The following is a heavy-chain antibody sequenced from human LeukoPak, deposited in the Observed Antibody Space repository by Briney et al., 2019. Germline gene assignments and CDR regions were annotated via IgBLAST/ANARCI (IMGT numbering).Heavy chain of an antibody. J-gene: IGHJ4*02. CDR3: AGSILTGYPTFDC. CDR2: ISWNSGSI. CDR1: GFTFDDYA. Sequence: PGGSLRLSCAASGFTFDDYAMHWVRQAPGKGLEWVSGISWNSGSIGYADSVKGRFTISRDNAKNSLYLQMNSLRAEDTAVYYCAGSILTGYPTFDCWGQGTLVTVSS. D-gene: IGHD3-9*01. V-gene: IGHV3-9*01.